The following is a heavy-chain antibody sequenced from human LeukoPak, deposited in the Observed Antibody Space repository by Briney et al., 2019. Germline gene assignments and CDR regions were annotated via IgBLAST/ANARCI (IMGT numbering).Heavy chain of an antibody. CDR1: GDPIIGYSDY. Sequence: SETLSLTCTVSGDPIIGYSDYKWTWLRQSPEKGLVWVGYIYYSGSTNYNPSLKSRVTISVDTSKNQFSLKLTSVTAADTAVYYCVREYSGFDYWGQGTLVTVSS. V-gene: IGHV4-61*08. D-gene: IGHD1-26*01. CDR3: VREYSGFDY. CDR2: IYYSGST. J-gene: IGHJ4*02.